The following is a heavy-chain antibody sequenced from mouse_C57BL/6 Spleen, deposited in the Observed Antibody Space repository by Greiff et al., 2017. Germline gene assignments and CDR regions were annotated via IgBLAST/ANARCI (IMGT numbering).Heavy chain of an antibody. D-gene: IGHD4-1*02. CDR2: IRNTANGYTT. CDR3: ARSSNWDD. Sequence: EVKLVESGGGLVQPGGSLSLSCAASGFTFTDYYMSWVRQPPGKALEWLGFIRNTANGYTTEYSASVKGRFTISRDNSQSILYRQMNALRAEDSATYYCARSSNWDDWGQGTTLTVSS. J-gene: IGHJ2*01. CDR1: GFTFTDYY. V-gene: IGHV7-3*01.